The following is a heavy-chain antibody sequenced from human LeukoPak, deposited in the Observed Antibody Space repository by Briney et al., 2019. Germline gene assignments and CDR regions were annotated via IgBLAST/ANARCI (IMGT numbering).Heavy chain of an antibody. CDR2: LSGSGGST. V-gene: IGHV3-23*01. CDR1: GFTVSSNY. J-gene: IGHJ6*02. CDR3: AKGRGWFYGMDV. D-gene: IGHD2-15*01. Sequence: GGSLRLSCAASGFTVSSNYMSWVRQAPGKGLEWVSGLSGSGGSTYYADSVQGRFTISRDNSKNTLYLQMNSLRAEDTAVYYCAKGRGWFYGMDVWGQGTTVTVSS.